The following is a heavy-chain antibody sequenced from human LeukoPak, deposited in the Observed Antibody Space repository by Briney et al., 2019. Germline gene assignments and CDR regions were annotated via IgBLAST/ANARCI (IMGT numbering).Heavy chain of an antibody. CDR2: VFYSGSS. Sequence: SETLSLTCSVSGDSISNYYWSWIRQPPGKGLEWIGYVFYSGSSNYNPSLKSRVTMSVDTSKYQFSLKLTSVTAADTAVYYCAGTRYSGSYYTDYWGQGTLVAVSS. CDR3: AGTRYSGSYYTDY. D-gene: IGHD1-26*01. J-gene: IGHJ4*02. V-gene: IGHV4-59*08. CDR1: GDSISNYY.